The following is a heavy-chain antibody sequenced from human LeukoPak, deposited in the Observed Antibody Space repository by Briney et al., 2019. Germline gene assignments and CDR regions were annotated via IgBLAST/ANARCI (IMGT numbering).Heavy chain of an antibody. CDR2: IWYDGSNK. CDR3: ARDVRWLRFVFDH. CDR1: GFIFSSYG. D-gene: IGHD5-12*01. V-gene: IGHV3-33*01. Sequence: GRSLRLSCAASGFIFSSYGMHWVRQAPGKGLEWVAVIWYDGSNKNYVDSVKGRFTISRDNSKNTLYLQMNSLRAEDTAVYYCARDVRWLRFVFDHWGQGIPVTVSS. J-gene: IGHJ4*02.